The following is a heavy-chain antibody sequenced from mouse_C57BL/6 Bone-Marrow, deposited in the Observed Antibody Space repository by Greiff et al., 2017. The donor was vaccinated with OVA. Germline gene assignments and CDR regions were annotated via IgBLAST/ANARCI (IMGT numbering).Heavy chain of an antibody. CDR2: IDPSDSYT. D-gene: IGHD1-1*01. CDR1: GYTFTSYW. V-gene: IGHV1-50*01. CDR3: AREPVVASRAY. Sequence: QVQLKQPGAELVKPGASVKLSCKASGYTFTSYWMQWVKQRPGQGLEWIGEIDPSDSYTNYNQKFKGKATLTVDTSSSTAYMQLSSLTSEDSAVYYCAREPVVASRAYWGQGTLVTVSA. J-gene: IGHJ3*01.